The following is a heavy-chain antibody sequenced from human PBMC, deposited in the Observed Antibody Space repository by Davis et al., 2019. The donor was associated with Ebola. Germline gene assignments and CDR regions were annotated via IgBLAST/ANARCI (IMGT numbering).Heavy chain of an antibody. V-gene: IGHV3-9*01. CDR2: ISWNSGSI. CDR1: GFTFDDYA. CDR3: AREHGSWFFDAFDI. J-gene: IGHJ3*02. Sequence: SLKISCAASGFTFDDYAMHWVRQAPGKGLEWVSGISWNSGSIGYADSVKGRFTISRDNAKNSLYLQMNSLRDEDTAVYYCAREHGSWFFDAFDIWGQGTMVTVSS. D-gene: IGHD6-13*01.